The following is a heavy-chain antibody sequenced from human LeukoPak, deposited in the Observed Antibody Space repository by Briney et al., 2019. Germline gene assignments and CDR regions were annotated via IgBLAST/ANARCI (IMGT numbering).Heavy chain of an antibody. CDR3: ARGLPIGEGAFGGVIVP. CDR2: IYYSGST. J-gene: IGHJ5*02. Sequence: SETLSLTCTVSGGSISSGGYYWSWIRQHPGKGLEWIGYIYYSGSTYYNPSLKSRVTISVDTSKNQFSLKLSSVTAADTAGYYCARGLPIGEGAFGGVIVPWGQGTLVTVSS. CDR1: GGSISSGGYY. V-gene: IGHV4-31*03. D-gene: IGHD3-16*02.